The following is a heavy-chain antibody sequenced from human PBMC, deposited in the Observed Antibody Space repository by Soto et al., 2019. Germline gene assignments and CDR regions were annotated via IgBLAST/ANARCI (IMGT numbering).Heavy chain of an antibody. D-gene: IGHD2-2*01. CDR3: ARAECTSWYGFQY. CDR2: ITTSSSTI. V-gene: IGHV3-48*01. CDR1: GFTLRSYS. J-gene: IGHJ1*01. Sequence: GSLVLSCAASGFTLRSYSMNWVRHTPGKGLEWVSYITTSSSTIYYADSVKGRFTISRDNAKNSLYLQMNSLRAEDTAVYYCARAECTSWYGFQYWGQGTLVTVSS.